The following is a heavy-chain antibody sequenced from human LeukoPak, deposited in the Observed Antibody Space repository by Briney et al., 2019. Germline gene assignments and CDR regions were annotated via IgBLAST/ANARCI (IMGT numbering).Heavy chain of an antibody. CDR2: ISYDGSNK. D-gene: IGHD2-15*01. CDR3: ARGPPIVVVVAATGDAFDI. Sequence: GRSLRLSCAASGFTFSSYAMHWVRQAPGKGLEWVAVISYDGSNKYYADSVKGRFTISRDNSKNTLYLQMNSLRAEDTAVYYCARGPPIVVVVAATGDAFDIWGQGTMVTVSS. CDR1: GFTFSSYA. J-gene: IGHJ3*02. V-gene: IGHV3-30-3*01.